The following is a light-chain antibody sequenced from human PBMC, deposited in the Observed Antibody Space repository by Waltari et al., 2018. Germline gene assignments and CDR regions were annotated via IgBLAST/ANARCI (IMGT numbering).Light chain of an antibody. CDR2: TDN. V-gene: IGLV1-44*01. J-gene: IGLJ3*02. CDR3: AAWDDNLNGWA. Sequence: QSVLTQPPPASGTPGQRVTISCSGSSSHIGFNTVRWYQQVPGAAPRILMYTDNQRPSGVPDRFSGSKSGSSASLAISGLRPEDEADYYCAAWDDNLNGWAFGGGTKVTVL. CDR1: SSHIGFNT.